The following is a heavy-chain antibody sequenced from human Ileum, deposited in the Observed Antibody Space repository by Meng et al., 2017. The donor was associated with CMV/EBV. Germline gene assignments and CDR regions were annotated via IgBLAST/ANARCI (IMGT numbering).Heavy chain of an antibody. Sequence: GGSLRLSCAAFGFTFTNHPIHWVRQAPGKGLKWVAYISSDGSRFSTADSVKDRFTLSKDNAKNMAFLQMTSLRAEDTAIYYCTRGCLSTDCFIIDSWGQGALVTVSS. CDR3: TRGCLSTDCFIIDS. CDR2: ISSDGSRF. CDR1: GFTFTNHP. D-gene: IGHD2-21*01. J-gene: IGHJ5*01. V-gene: IGHV3-30-3*01.